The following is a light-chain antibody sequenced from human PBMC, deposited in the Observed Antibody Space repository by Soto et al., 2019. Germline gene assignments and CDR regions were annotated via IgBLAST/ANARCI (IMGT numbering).Light chain of an antibody. CDR3: SAYAGSSTWV. J-gene: IGLJ2*01. V-gene: IGLV2-8*01. Sequence: QSAPTQPPSASGSPGQSVTFSCTGTSSDVGGYNYVSWYQQYPGKAPKLMIYEVYKRHSGVPDRFSGSKSGNTASLTVSGLQPEHEADYYCSAYAGSSTWVFGGGTKLTVL. CDR2: EVY. CDR1: SSDVGGYNY.